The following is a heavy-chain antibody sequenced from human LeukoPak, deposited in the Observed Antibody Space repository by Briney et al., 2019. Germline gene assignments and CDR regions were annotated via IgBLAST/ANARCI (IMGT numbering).Heavy chain of an antibody. CDR3: ARDQLITVFGVIIPLNWFDP. D-gene: IGHD3-3*01. CDR1: GGSFSGYY. V-gene: IGHV4-34*01. CDR2: INHSGST. J-gene: IGHJ5*02. Sequence: SETVSLTCAVYGGSFSGYYWSWIRQPPGKGLEWIGEINHSGSTNYNPSLKSRVTISVDTSKNQFSLKLSSVTAADTAVYYCARDQLITVFGVIIPLNWFDPWGQGTLVTVSS.